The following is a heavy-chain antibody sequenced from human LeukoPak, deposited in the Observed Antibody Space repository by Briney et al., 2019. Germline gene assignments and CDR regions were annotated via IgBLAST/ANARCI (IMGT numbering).Heavy chain of an antibody. J-gene: IGHJ4*02. V-gene: IGHV1-2*02. CDR1: GYTFTGYY. CDR3: ARDPPYCTNGVCSAFDY. D-gene: IGHD2-8*01. Sequence: ASXKVSCXASGYTFTGYYMHWVRQAPGQGLEWMGWINPNSGGTNYAQKFQGRVTITRDTSISTAYMELSRLRSDDTAVYYCARDPPYCTNGVCSAFDYWGQGTLVTVSS. CDR2: INPNSGGT.